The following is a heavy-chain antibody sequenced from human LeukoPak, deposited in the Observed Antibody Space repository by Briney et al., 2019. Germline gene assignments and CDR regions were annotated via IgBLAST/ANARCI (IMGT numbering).Heavy chain of an antibody. Sequence: GGSLRLSCATSGFTFSGSAMHWVRQASGKGLEWVGRIRSKANSYATAYAASVKGRFTISRDDSKNTAYLQMNSLKTEDTAVYYCAELGITMIGGVWGKGTTVTISS. D-gene: IGHD3-10*02. CDR1: GFTFSGSA. J-gene: IGHJ6*04. CDR2: IRSKANSYAT. CDR3: AELGITMIGGV. V-gene: IGHV3-73*01.